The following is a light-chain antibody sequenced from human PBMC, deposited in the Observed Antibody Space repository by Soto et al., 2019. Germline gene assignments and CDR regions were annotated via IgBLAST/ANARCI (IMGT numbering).Light chain of an antibody. CDR2: DTS. Sequence: EIVLTQSPATLSLSPGERATLSCRASQSVGSNLAWYQQKPGQAPRLLIYDTSNRATGIPARFSGSGSGTDFTLTISSLEPEDFAVYYWQRGDTFGQGTRLEIK. CDR1: QSVGSN. J-gene: IGKJ5*01. V-gene: IGKV3-11*01. CDR3: QRGDT.